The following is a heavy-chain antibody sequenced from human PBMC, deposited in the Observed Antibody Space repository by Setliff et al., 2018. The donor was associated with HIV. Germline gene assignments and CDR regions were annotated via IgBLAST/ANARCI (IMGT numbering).Heavy chain of an antibody. CDR2: VYSSGST. J-gene: IGHJ6*03. CDR1: GGSISISTYY. V-gene: IGHV4-39*01. CDR3: ARHRDPPGTSWIYYYYYMDL. D-gene: IGHD6-13*01. Sequence: SETLSLTCPVSGGSISISTYYWGWIRQPPGKGLEWIGSVYSSGSTFYNPSLESRVTISVDTSKNHVSLRLSSVTAADTGVYYCARHRDPPGTSWIYYYYYMDLWGEGTTVTVS.